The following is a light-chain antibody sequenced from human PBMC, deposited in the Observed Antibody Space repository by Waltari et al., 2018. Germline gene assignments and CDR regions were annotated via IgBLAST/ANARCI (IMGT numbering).Light chain of an antibody. CDR1: QSISHH. Sequence: DIQMTQFPSTLSASVGDTITITCRASQSISHHLAWYQQKPGKAPKLLIYMASSSGSGVPSRFSGSGAGTEFTLTIRSLQPDDFATYYCQQYNTYSSFGQGTKLEIK. J-gene: IGKJ2*03. V-gene: IGKV1-5*03. CDR2: MAS. CDR3: QQYNTYSS.